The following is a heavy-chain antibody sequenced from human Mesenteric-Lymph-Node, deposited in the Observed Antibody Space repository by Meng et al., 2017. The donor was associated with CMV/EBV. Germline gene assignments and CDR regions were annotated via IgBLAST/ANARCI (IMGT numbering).Heavy chain of an antibody. J-gene: IGHJ3*02. CDR1: GGSFSGYY. D-gene: IGHD2-2*02. CDR3: ASCGIVIVPAAIPFYAFDI. V-gene: IGHV4-34*01. CDR2: INHSGST. Sequence: SETLSLTCAVYGGSFSGYYWSWIRQPPGKGLEWIGEINHSGSTNYNPSLKSRVTISVDTSKNQFSLKLSSVTAADTAVYYCASCGIVIVPAAIPFYAFDIWGQGTMVTVSS.